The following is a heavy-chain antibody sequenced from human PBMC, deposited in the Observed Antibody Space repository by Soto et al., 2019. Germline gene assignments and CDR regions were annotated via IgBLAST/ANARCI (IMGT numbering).Heavy chain of an antibody. Sequence: GESLKISCNGSGYSFGSYWLGWVRQMPGKGLELMGIIYPGDSDTKYSPSFQGQVTISADKSISTAYLQWTSLKASDTTMYYCARYCSGGSCYRPSYKFDYWGQGTLVTVYS. CDR3: ARYCSGGSCYRPSYKFDY. CDR1: GYSFGSYW. CDR2: IYPGDSDT. V-gene: IGHV5-51*01. J-gene: IGHJ4*02. D-gene: IGHD2-15*01.